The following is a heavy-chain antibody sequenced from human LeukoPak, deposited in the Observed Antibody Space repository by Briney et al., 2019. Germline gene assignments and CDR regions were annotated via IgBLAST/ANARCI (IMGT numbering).Heavy chain of an antibody. Sequence: PGGSLRLSCAASGFTFSSYGMHWVRQAPGKGLEWVAVISYDGSNKYYADSVKGRFTISRDNSKNTLYLQMNSLRAEDTALYYCAKSLVRWAFDYWGQGILVTVSS. D-gene: IGHD4-23*01. CDR2: ISYDGSNK. V-gene: IGHV3-30*18. CDR3: AKSLVRWAFDY. J-gene: IGHJ4*02. CDR1: GFTFSSYG.